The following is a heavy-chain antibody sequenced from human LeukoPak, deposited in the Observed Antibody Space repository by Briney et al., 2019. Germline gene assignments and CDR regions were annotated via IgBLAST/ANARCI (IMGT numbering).Heavy chain of an antibody. Sequence: GGSLRLSCAASGFTVSSNYMSWVRQAPGEGLEWVSAISGSGGSTYYADSVKGRFTISRDNSKNTLYLQMNSVRAEDTAVYYCAKEVVAAPPGAFDIWGQGTMVTVSS. CDR1: GFTVSSNY. CDR2: ISGSGGST. D-gene: IGHD2-15*01. V-gene: IGHV3-23*01. J-gene: IGHJ3*02. CDR3: AKEVVAAPPGAFDI.